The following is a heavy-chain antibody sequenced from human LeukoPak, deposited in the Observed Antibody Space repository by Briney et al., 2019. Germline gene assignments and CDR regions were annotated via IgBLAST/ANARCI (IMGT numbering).Heavy chain of an antibody. CDR3: SRGGTYLPFGY. J-gene: IGHJ4*02. V-gene: IGHV1-8*01. CDR1: GYTFTRYD. D-gene: IGHD3-10*01. Sequence: GASVKVSCKASGYTFTRYDINWVRQATREGLEWMGWMNANSGDTGYAQNFQGRVTMTRNTSISTAYMELSSLRSEDTAIDFCSRGGTYLPFGYWGQGTLVTVSS. CDR2: MNANSGDT.